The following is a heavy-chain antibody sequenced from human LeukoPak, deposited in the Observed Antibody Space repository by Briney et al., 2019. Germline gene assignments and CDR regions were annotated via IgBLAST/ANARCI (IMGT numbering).Heavy chain of an antibody. J-gene: IGHJ6*02. D-gene: IGHD3-22*01. Sequence: ASVTVSCKTSGYTFTSDGISWVRQAPGQGLEWMGWIGTYKGNTNYAQMFRGRVTMTTDTSTSTAYMELKNLRSDDTAVYYCARTPGMVVVKTFYCMDVWGQGTTVTVSS. CDR3: ARTPGMVVVKTFYCMDV. CDR1: GYTFTSDG. V-gene: IGHV1-18*01. CDR2: IGTYKGNT.